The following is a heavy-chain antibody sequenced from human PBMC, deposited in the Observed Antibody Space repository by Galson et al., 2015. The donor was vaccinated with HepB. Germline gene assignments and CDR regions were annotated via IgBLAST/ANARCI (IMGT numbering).Heavy chain of an antibody. CDR3: AKGATTDSGFDH. J-gene: IGHJ5*02. D-gene: IGHD1-1*01. CDR2: INDDGSVI. V-gene: IGHV3-11*01. Sequence: SLRLSCAASGFTFSDYYMSWIRQAPGKGLEWVSYINDDGSVIKYADSVKGRFTISRDNARNSLYLQMNSLRVEDTAVYYCAKGATTDSGFDHWGQGALVTVSS. CDR1: GFTFSDYY.